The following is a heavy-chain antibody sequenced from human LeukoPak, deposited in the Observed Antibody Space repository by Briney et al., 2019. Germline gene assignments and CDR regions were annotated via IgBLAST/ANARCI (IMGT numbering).Heavy chain of an antibody. Sequence: GSLRLSCAASGFTFSTYWMSWVRQAPGKGLEWVTNIRQDGSKIYYVDSVKGRFTISRDNAKNSLYLQMNNLRAEDTAVYYCARDRYSGSYYGDYYYGMDVWGQGTTVTVSS. CDR1: GFTFSTYW. V-gene: IGHV3-7*01. CDR2: IRQDGSKI. CDR3: ARDRYSGSYYGDYYYGMDV. D-gene: IGHD1-26*01. J-gene: IGHJ6*02.